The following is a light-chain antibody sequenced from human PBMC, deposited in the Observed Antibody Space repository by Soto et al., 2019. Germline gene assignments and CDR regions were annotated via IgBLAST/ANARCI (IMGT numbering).Light chain of an antibody. CDR2: TNN. J-gene: IGLJ2*01. V-gene: IGLV1-44*01. CDR3: SAWDDSLNGHVV. CDR1: SSNIGGNT. Sequence: QAVVTQPPSASGTPGQRVTISCSGSSSNIGGNTVNWYQQLPGTAPKLLIHTNNQRPSGVPDRFSSSKSGTSASLAITGLQSEDEADYYCSAWDDSLNGHVVFGGGTKLTVL.